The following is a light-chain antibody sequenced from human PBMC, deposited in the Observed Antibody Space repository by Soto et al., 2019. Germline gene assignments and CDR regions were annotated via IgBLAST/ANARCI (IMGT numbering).Light chain of an antibody. J-gene: IGKJ2*01. CDR1: QSINRY. V-gene: IGKV1-39*01. CDR2: TAS. Sequence: DIQMTQSPSSLSASVGDRVTITCRASQSINRYLNWYQQKPGKAPKLLIYTASSLQSGVPSRFSGRGSGTDFTLTISSLQPEEFATYYCQQSASTPRTFGQGNKLEIK. CDR3: QQSASTPRT.